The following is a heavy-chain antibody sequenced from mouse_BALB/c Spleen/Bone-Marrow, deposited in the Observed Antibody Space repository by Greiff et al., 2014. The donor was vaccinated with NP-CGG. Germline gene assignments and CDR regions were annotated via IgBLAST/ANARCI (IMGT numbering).Heavy chain of an antibody. D-gene: IGHD1-2*01. Sequence: DVKLQESGGGLVKPGGSLKLSCAASGFAFSSYDMSWVRQTPEKRLEWVAYISSGGSSTYYPDTVKGRFTISRDNAKNTLYLQMSSLKSEDTAMYYCARQGYGYVDFDVWGAGTTVTVSS. V-gene: IGHV5-12-1*01. J-gene: IGHJ1*01. CDR1: GFAFSSYD. CDR2: ISSGGSST. CDR3: ARQGYGYVDFDV.